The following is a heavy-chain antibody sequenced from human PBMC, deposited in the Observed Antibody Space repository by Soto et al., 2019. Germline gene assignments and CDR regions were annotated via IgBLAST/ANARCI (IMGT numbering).Heavy chain of an antibody. CDR3: ARDLLESPRGYYGMDV. CDR2: INAGNGNT. CDR1: GYTFTSYA. Sequence: ASVKVSCKASGYTFTSYAMHWVRQAPGQRLEWMGWINAGNGNTKYSQKFQGRVTITRDTSASTAYMELSSLRSEDTAVYYCARDLLESPRGYYGMDVWGQGTTVTVSS. V-gene: IGHV1-3*01. J-gene: IGHJ6*02. D-gene: IGHD1-1*01.